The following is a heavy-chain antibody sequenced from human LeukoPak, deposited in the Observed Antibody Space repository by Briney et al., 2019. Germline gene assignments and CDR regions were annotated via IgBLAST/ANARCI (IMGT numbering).Heavy chain of an antibody. CDR1: GFTFSTFW. D-gene: IGHD1-26*01. CDR2: INKDGNEK. V-gene: IGHV3-7*01. Sequence: GGSLRLSCATSGFTFSTFWMTWVRQAPGKGLEWVASINKDGNEKHHVDSVQGRFTISRDNANNMLFLQMNSLRGDDTAVFYCARESELSGAYYMDVWGKGTTVTVSS. J-gene: IGHJ6*03. CDR3: ARESELSGAYYMDV.